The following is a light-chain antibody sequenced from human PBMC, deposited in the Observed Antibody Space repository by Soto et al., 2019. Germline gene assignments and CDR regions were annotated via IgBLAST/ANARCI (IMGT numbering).Light chain of an antibody. CDR2: AAS. V-gene: IGKV1-8*01. CDR3: QQYYNYSAFT. J-gene: IGKJ4*01. Sequence: AIRMTQSPSSLSASTGDRVTITCRASQGISSYLAWYQQKPGKAPKLLIYAASTLQSGVPSRFCGSGSGTDFSLTISCLQSEDFAAYYCQQYYNYSAFTFGGGTKVEIK. CDR1: QGISSY.